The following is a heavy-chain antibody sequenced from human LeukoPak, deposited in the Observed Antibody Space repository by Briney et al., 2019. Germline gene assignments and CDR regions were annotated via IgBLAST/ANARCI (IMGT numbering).Heavy chain of an antibody. Sequence: GGSLRLSCAASGFTFSSYAMHWVRQAPGKGLEWVAVISYDGSNKYYADSVKGRFTISRDNSKNTLYLQMTSLRAEDTAVYYCARGAGRITMIVVVSAFDIWGQGTMVTVSS. D-gene: IGHD3-22*01. V-gene: IGHV3-30-3*01. J-gene: IGHJ3*02. CDR1: GFTFSSYA. CDR3: ARGAGRITMIVVVSAFDI. CDR2: ISYDGSNK.